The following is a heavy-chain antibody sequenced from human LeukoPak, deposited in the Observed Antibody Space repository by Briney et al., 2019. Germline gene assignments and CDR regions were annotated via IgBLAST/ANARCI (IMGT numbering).Heavy chain of an antibody. V-gene: IGHV4-4*07. J-gene: IGHJ6*02. CDR2: IYTSGST. D-gene: IGHD3-10*01. CDR1: GGSISSYY. CDR3: ARAGYGSGSPYYYYYYGMDV. Sequence: SETLSLTCTVSGGSISSYYWSWIRQPAGKGLEWIRRIYTSGSTNYNPSLKSRVTMSVDTSKNQFSLKLSSVTAADTAVYYCARAGYGSGSPYYYYYYGMDVWGQGTTVTVSS.